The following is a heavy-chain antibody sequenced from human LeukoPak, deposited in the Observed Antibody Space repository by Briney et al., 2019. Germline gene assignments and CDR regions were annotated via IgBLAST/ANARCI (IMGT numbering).Heavy chain of an antibody. CDR2: ISAYNGNT. Sequence: ASVKVSCKASGYTVTSYGISWVRQAPGQGLEWMGWISAYNGNTNYAQKLQGRVTMTTDTSTSTAYMELRSLRSADTAVYYCASSSVDGYNYFDYWGQGTLVTVSS. J-gene: IGHJ4*02. D-gene: IGHD5-24*01. CDR1: GYTVTSYG. V-gene: IGHV1-18*01. CDR3: ASSSVDGYNYFDY.